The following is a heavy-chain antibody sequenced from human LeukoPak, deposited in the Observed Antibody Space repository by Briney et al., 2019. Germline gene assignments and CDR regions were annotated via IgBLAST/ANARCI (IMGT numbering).Heavy chain of an antibody. CDR3: AKAAQSRTIFGVVTEFDL. Sequence: PGGSLRLSCAASGFTFSSYAMSWVRQAPGKGLEWVSAISGSGGSTYYADSVKGRFTISRDNSKNTLYLQMNSLRAEDTAVYYCAKAAQSRTIFGVVTEFDLWGQGTLVTVSS. J-gene: IGHJ5*02. V-gene: IGHV3-23*01. D-gene: IGHD3-3*01. CDR2: ISGSGGST. CDR1: GFTFSSYA.